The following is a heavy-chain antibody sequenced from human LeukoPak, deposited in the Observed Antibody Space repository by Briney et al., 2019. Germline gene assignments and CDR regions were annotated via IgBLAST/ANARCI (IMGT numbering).Heavy chain of an antibody. CDR1: GFTFSSCA. J-gene: IGHJ4*02. CDR2: ISGSGGST. D-gene: IGHD3-10*01. CDR3: AKPLATMGVNPFDH. Sequence: GGSLRLSCAASGFTFSSCAMSWVRQAPGKGLEWVSAISGSGGSTYYADSVKGRFTISRDNSKTTLYLQMNDLRAEDTAVYYCAKPLATMGVNPFDHWGQGTLVTVSS. V-gene: IGHV3-23*01.